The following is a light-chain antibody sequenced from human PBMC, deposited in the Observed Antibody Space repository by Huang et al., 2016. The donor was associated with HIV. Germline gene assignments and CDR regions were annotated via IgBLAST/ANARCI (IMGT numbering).Light chain of an antibody. Sequence: DIPMTQSPSSLSASVGDRVTITCRASQTIASCVNWYQHKPGIAPKLLIYAASSLESGVPSRFSGSGSGTDFTLTISSLQPEDFATYYCQQSCSAPPLTFGGGTKVEI. CDR3: QQSCSAPPLT. V-gene: IGKV1-39*01. CDR2: AAS. J-gene: IGKJ4*01. CDR1: QTIASC.